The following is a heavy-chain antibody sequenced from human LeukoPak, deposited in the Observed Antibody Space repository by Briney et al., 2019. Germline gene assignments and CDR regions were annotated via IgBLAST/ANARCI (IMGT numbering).Heavy chain of an antibody. CDR1: GGSIRSNYY. Sequence: SETLSLTCTVSGGSIRSNYYWGWIRQPPGKGLEWIGSIYYSGNSYYNPSLKSRVTMSIDTSKNQFSLKLSSVTAADTAVYYCARVGQLAFDYWGQGTLVTVSS. V-gene: IGHV4-39*07. J-gene: IGHJ4*02. CDR3: ARVGQLAFDY. D-gene: IGHD2-2*01. CDR2: IYYSGNS.